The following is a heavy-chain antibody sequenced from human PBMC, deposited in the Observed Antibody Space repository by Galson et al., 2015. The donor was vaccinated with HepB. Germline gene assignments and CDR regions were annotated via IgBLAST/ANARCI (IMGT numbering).Heavy chain of an antibody. CDR2: VSYDGSYT. J-gene: IGHJ4*02. CDR3: AKDRHPRQQIVAVDY. V-gene: IGHV3-30*18. CDR1: EFTFSAYG. D-gene: IGHD6-6*01. Sequence: SLRLSCAASEFTFSAYGMHWVRQAPGKGLEWVAVVSYDGSYTYHADSVKGRFSISRDNSKNTLYLEMNSLRDEDTAVYYCAKDRHPRQQIVAVDYWGQGTLVTVSS.